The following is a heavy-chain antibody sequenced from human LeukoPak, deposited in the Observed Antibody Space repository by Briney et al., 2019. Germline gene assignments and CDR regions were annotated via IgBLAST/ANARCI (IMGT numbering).Heavy chain of an antibody. V-gene: IGHV3-53*01. CDR2: IYSGGST. D-gene: IGHD3-22*01. Sequence: GGSLRLSCAASGFTVSSNYMSWVRQAPGKGLEWVSVIYSGGSTYSADSVKGRFTISRDNSKNTLYLQMNSLRAEDTAVYYCARDSNYDTSGHYYWGQGTLVTVSS. CDR3: ARDSNYDTSGHYY. J-gene: IGHJ4*02. CDR1: GFTVSSNY.